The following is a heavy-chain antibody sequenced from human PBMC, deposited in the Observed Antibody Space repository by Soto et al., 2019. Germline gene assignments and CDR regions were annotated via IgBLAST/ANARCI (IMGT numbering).Heavy chain of an antibody. V-gene: IGHV3-33*01. Sequence: QVQLAESGGGVVQPGRSLRLSCAASGFTFSSYGMHWVRQAPGKGLEWVAVIWYDGSNKYYADSVKGRFTISRDNSKNTLYLQMNSLRAEDTAVYYCARDFIEMATITYFDYWGQGTLVTVSS. CDR3: ARDFIEMATITYFDY. CDR2: IWYDGSNK. CDR1: GFTFSSYG. J-gene: IGHJ4*02. D-gene: IGHD5-12*01.